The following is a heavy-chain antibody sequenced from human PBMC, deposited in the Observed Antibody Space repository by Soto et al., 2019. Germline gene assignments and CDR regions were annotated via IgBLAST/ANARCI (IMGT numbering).Heavy chain of an antibody. D-gene: IGHD3-22*01. J-gene: IGHJ6*02. CDR3: AKNRPAADFTMILVVEDGGMDA. V-gene: IGHV3-30*18. CDR1: GFTFSTYD. CDR2: ILYDGTKK. Sequence: GGSLRLSCAASGFTFSTYDMHWVRQAPGKGLEWVAVILYDGTKKNYADSVKGRFTISRDNSKDTLYLQMNSLRTEDTAVYYCAKNRPAADFTMILVVEDGGMDAWGQGTTVTVSS.